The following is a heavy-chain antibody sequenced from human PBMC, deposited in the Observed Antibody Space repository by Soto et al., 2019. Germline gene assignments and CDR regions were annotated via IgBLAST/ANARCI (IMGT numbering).Heavy chain of an antibody. V-gene: IGHV3-33*01. CDR3: ARTGIAAAGMGWFDP. J-gene: IGHJ5*02. Sequence: QVQLVESGGGVVQPGRSLRLSCAASGFTFSSYGMHWVRQAPGKGLEWVAVIWYDGSNQYYADAVKGRFTISRDNSNHTLYLQMNSLRAEDTAVYYCARTGIAAAGMGWFDPWGQGTLVTVSS. CDR1: GFTFSSYG. D-gene: IGHD6-13*01. CDR2: IWYDGSNQ.